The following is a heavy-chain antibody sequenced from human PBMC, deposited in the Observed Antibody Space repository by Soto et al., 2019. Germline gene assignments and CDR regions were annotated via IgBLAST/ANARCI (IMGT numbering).Heavy chain of an antibody. CDR2: IDPSNSYA. Sequence: GEALKISWQAFEYSFTVFWISWVRQVPGKGLELMGMIDPSNSYASFSPSFQGHVTISVERSTSTAYLQWDTLSSSDSAMYFCVRHQAGSGNSNFDXWGQGTKVTVSX. V-gene: IGHV5-10-1*01. CDR1: EYSFTVFW. D-gene: IGHD3-10*01. CDR3: VRHQAGSGNSNFDX. J-gene: IGHJ4*02.